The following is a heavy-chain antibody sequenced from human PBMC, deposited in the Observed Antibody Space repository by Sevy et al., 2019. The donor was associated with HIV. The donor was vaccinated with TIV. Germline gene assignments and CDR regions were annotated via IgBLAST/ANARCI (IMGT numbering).Heavy chain of an antibody. D-gene: IGHD1-1*01. CDR2: ISFDASNK. CDR3: ALERLSSDVAEYFQN. J-gene: IGHJ1*01. CDR1: VFTFSRYS. Sequence: GGSLRLSCAASVFTFSRYSMHWVRQAPGKGLEWVATISFDASNKHYADSVKGRFTISRDNFQNSLFLQMNSLRPEDTAVYYCALERLSSDVAEYFQNRGQGTLVTVSS. V-gene: IGHV3-30*04.